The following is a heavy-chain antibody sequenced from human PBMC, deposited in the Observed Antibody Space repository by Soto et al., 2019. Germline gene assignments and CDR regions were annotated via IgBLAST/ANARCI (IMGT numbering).Heavy chain of an antibody. CDR1: GGSISSGGYS. D-gene: IGHD3-9*01. CDR2: IYHSGST. V-gene: IGHV4-30-2*01. J-gene: IGHJ6*02. CDR3: ARSILTGYYYDGMDV. Sequence: SSETLSLTCAVSGGSISSGGYSWSWIRQPPGKGLEWIGYIYHSGSTYYNPSLKSRVTISVDRSKNQFSLKLSSVTAADTAVYYCARSILTGYYYDGMDVWGQGTTVTVSS.